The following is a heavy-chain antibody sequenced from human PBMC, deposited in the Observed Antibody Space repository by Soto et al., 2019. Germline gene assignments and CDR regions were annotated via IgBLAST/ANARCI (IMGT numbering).Heavy chain of an antibody. D-gene: IGHD5-12*01. CDR1: GYSISSGYY. CDR3: ARAKGRLGYSGYDYGGYYWYFDL. CDR2: IYHSGST. Sequence: SETLSLTCTVSGYSISSGYYWGWIRQPPGKGLEWIGSIYHSGSTYYNPSLKSRVTISVDTSTNQFSLKLSSVTAADTAVYYCARAKGRLGYSGYDYGGYYWYFDLWGRGTLVTVSS. J-gene: IGHJ2*01. V-gene: IGHV4-38-2*02.